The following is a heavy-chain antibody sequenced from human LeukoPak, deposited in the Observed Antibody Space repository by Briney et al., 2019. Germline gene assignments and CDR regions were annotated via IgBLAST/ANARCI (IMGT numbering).Heavy chain of an antibody. CDR2: ISGSGGST. D-gene: IGHD6-19*01. CDR3: AKHGYSSGWRLKSFDY. Sequence: PGGSLRLSCAASGFTFSSYAMSWVRQAPGKGLEWVSAISGSGGSTYYADSVKGRFTISRDNSKNTLYLQMNSLRAEDTAVYYCAKHGYSSGWRLKSFDYWGQGTLVTVSS. CDR1: GFTFSSYA. J-gene: IGHJ4*02. V-gene: IGHV3-23*01.